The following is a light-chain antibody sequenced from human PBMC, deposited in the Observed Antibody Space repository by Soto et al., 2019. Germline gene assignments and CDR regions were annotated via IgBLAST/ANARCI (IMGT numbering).Light chain of an antibody. Sequence: EVMMTQSPATLSVSPGERATLSCKASQTVSTNVAWYQQKPGQAPRLLIYGASARATGIPARFSGSGSGTEFTLTISILQSEDFAVYYCQQYDNWPPFTFGQGTRLEIK. J-gene: IGKJ1*01. V-gene: IGKV3-15*01. CDR3: QQYDNWPPFT. CDR2: GAS. CDR1: QTVSTN.